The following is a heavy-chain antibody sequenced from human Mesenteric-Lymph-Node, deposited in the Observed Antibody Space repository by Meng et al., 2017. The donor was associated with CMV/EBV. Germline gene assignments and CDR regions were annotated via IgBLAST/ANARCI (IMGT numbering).Heavy chain of an antibody. D-gene: IGHD1-14*01. Sequence: GESLKISCAASGFTFSSYWMHWVRQVPGEGLVWVSRINSGGDRTFYADSVKGRFTISRDDAKNTLCLQMDSLRAEDSAVYYCVRESGRREPNYYYYGMDVWGQGTTVTVSS. V-gene: IGHV3-74*01. CDR3: VRESGRREPNYYYYGMDV. CDR1: GFTFSSYW. J-gene: IGHJ6*02. CDR2: INSGGDRT.